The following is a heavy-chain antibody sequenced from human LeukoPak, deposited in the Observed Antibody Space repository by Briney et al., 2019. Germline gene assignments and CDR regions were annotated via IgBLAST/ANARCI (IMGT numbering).Heavy chain of an antibody. CDR2: IYYSGST. D-gene: IGHD1-26*01. CDR3: ARGDSGGDWFDP. V-gene: IGHV4-31*03. J-gene: IGHJ5*02. Sequence: SETLSLTCTVSGGSISSGGYYWSWIRQHPGKGLEWIGYIYYSGSTYYNPSLKSRVTMSVDTSKNQFSLKLSSVTAADTAVYYCARGDSGGDWFDPWGQGTLVTVSS. CDR1: GGSISSGGYY.